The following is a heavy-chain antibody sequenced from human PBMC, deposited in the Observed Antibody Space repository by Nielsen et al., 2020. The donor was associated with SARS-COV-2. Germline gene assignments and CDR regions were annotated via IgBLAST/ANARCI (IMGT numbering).Heavy chain of an antibody. Sequence: ASVKVSCKASGYTFTTYGIGWVRQASGQGLEWMGWISRNNGKTQYAQKFQGRVTMTTDTSTTTAYMELRSLRSDDTAVYYCARVERPQLGFYYDTSGQYYFDWWGQGTQVTVSS. CDR3: ARVERPQLGFYYDTSGQYYFDW. V-gene: IGHV1-18*04. CDR1: GYTFTTYG. J-gene: IGHJ4*02. D-gene: IGHD3-22*01. CDR2: ISRNNGKT.